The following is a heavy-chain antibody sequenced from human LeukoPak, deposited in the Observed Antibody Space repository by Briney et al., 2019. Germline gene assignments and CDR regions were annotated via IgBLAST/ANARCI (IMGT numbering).Heavy chain of an antibody. CDR1: GGTFSSYA. CDR3: ARVGVVVITTPQEFDY. V-gene: IGHV1-69*01. CDR2: IIPIFGTA. J-gene: IGHJ4*02. Sequence: GSSVKVSCKASGGTFSSYAISWVRQAPGQGLEWMGGIIPIFGTANYAQKFQGRVTITADESTSTAYMELSSLRSEDTAVYYCARVGVVVITTPQEFDYWGQGTPVTVSS. D-gene: IGHD3-22*01.